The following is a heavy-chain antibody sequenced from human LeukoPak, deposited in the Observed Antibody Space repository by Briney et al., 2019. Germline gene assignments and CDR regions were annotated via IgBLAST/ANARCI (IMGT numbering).Heavy chain of an antibody. CDR2: ITYSGAT. CDR1: GGSFHDYY. D-gene: IGHD2-8*01. J-gene: IGHJ4*02. Sequence: SETLSLTCAVYGGSFHDYYWSWVRQPPGKGLEWIGEITYSGATNYNSSLKSRVTISLDTTKNQFSLKLNSVTVADTAVYYCATESRCSNGVCYRNSSSWTFDYWGQGTLVTVSS. CDR3: ATESRCSNGVCYRNSSSWTFDY. V-gene: IGHV4-34*01.